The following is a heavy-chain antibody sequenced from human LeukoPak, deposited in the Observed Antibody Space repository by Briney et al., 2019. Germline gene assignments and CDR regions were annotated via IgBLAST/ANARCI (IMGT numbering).Heavy chain of an antibody. D-gene: IGHD1-26*01. Sequence: GASVKVSCKASGYTFTSYGINWVRRAPGQGLEWMGWISTYNGYTNYAQNLQGRGTMTTDTSPSTVYLELRSLRSDDTAVYYCARTPPPTIVGAHYFDYWGQGTLVTVSS. CDR1: GYTFTSYG. V-gene: IGHV1-18*01. J-gene: IGHJ4*02. CDR3: ARTPPPTIVGAHYFDY. CDR2: ISTYNGYT.